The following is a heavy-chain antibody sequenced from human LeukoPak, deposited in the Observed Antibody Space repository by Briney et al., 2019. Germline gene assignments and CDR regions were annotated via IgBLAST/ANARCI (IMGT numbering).Heavy chain of an antibody. Sequence: SETLSLTCTVSGGSISSGSYYWSWIRQPAGKGLEWIGRIYTSGSTNYNPSLKSRVTISVDTSKNQFSLKLSSVTAADTAVYYCARGAYCSGGSCYGTANKQRGSFGNNWFDPWGKGTLVTVSS. CDR3: ARGAYCSGGSCYGTANKQRGSFGNNWFDP. CDR1: GGSISSGSYY. CDR2: IYTSGST. D-gene: IGHD2-15*01. V-gene: IGHV4-61*02. J-gene: IGHJ5*02.